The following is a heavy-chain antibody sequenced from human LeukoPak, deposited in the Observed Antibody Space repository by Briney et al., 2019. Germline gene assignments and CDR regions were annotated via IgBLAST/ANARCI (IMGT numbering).Heavy chain of an antibody. J-gene: IGHJ3*02. Sequence: SETLSLTCAVYGGSFSGYYWSGIRQPPRKGLDWIGEINHSGSTNYNPSLNSRVTISVDTSRNQFSLKLSSVAAADTAVYYCASFPDVWGSLGAFDIWGQGTMVTVSS. V-gene: IGHV4-34*01. CDR2: INHSGST. CDR3: ASFPDVWGSLGAFDI. CDR1: GGSFSGYY. D-gene: IGHD3-16*01.